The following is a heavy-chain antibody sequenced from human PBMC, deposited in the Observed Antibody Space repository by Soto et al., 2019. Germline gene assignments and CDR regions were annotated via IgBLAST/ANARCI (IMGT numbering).Heavy chain of an antibody. CDR3: ATSHGGYCSGGSCSSTFDY. J-gene: IGHJ4*02. Sequence: QVQLVQSGAEVKKPGASVKVSCKVSGYTLTELSMHWVRQAPGKGREWMGGFDPEDGETIYAQKFQGRVTMTEDTSTDTAYMELSSLRSEDTAVYYCATSHGGYCSGGSCSSTFDYWGQGTLVTVSS. V-gene: IGHV1-24*01. CDR1: GYTLTELS. CDR2: FDPEDGET. D-gene: IGHD2-15*01.